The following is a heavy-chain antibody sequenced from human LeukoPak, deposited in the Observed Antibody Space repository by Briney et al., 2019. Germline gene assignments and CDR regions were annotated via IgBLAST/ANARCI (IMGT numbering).Heavy chain of an antibody. D-gene: IGHD7-27*01. CDR1: GFTFSSYW. J-gene: IGHJ4*02. CDR3: ARGPSGWGSLDS. Sequence: GGSLRLSCAASGFTFSSYWMHWVRQAPGKGLVWVSRINSDGSSTNYADSVKGRFTISRDNAKNTLYLQVKSLRAEDTAVYYCARGPSGWGSLDSWGQGTLDTVSS. CDR2: INSDGSST. V-gene: IGHV3-74*01.